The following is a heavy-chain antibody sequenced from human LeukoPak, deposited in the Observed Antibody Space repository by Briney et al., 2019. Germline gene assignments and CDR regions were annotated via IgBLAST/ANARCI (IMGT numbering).Heavy chain of an antibody. D-gene: IGHD3-3*01. J-gene: IGHJ6*03. V-gene: IGHV1-18*01. Sequence: GASVKVSCKASGYTFTSYGISWVRQAPGQGLEWMGWISAYNGNTNYAQKLQGRVTMTTDTSTSTAYMELSSLRSEDTAVYYCARSAGGVTISGVIPQFDYYYYYMDVWGKGTTVTVSS. CDR3: ARSAGGVTISGVIPQFDYYYYYMDV. CDR2: ISAYNGNT. CDR1: GYTFTSYG.